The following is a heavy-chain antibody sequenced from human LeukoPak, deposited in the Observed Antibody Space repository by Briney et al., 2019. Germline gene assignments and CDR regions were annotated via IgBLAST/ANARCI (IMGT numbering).Heavy chain of an antibody. CDR2: IYYSGST. CDR3: ARTSSFYDFWSGYWPGWFDP. Sequence: SETLSLTCTVSGGSISSYYWSWIRQPPGKGLEWIGYIYYSGSTNYNPSLKSRVTISVDTSKNQFSLKLSSVTAADTAVYYWARTSSFYDFWSGYWPGWFDPWGQGTLVTVSS. D-gene: IGHD3-3*01. V-gene: IGHV4-59*01. CDR1: GGSISSYY. J-gene: IGHJ5*02.